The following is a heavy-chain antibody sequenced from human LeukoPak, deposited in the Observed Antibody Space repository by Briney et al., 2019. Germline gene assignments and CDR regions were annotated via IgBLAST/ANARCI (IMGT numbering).Heavy chain of an antibody. V-gene: IGHV1-8*02. CDR3: ARFTDRYSYGRHFDY. CDR2: MNPNSGNT. CDR1: GYTFTGYY. Sequence: ASVKVSCKASGYTFTGYYMHWVRQAPGQGLEWMGWMNPNSGNTGYAQKFQGRVTMTRNTSISTAYMELSSLRSEDTAVYYCARFTDRYSYGRHFDYWGQGTLVSVSS. J-gene: IGHJ4*02. D-gene: IGHD5-18*01.